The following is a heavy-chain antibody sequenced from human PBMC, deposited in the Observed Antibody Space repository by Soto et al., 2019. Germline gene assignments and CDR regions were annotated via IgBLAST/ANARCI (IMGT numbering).Heavy chain of an antibody. D-gene: IGHD3-10*01. CDR2: ISYGGSNK. CDR1: GFTFSSYG. V-gene: IGHV3-30*18. Sequence: QVQLVESGGGVVQPGKSLRLSCAGSGFTFSSYGMDWVRQAPGKGLEWVAVISYGGSNKYYADSVKGRFTISRDNSKNTLYLQMSSLRADDTAVYYCAKDRMGAGVRGYFDYWAQGTLVTVSS. J-gene: IGHJ4*02. CDR3: AKDRMGAGVRGYFDY.